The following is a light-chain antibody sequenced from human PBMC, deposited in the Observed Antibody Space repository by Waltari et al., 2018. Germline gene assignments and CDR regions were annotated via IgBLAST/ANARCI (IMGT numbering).Light chain of an antibody. CDR3: QQIYSTPWT. CDR1: QTITNY. CDR2: AAS. Sequence: DIQMTQSPSSLSASVGDRVTITCRASQTITNYINWYQQKSGKAPKLLIYAASSLQSGVPSRLSGSASWTDFTLTITSLQPEDFATYHCQQIYSTPWTFGQGTKVESK. J-gene: IGKJ1*01. V-gene: IGKV1-39*01.